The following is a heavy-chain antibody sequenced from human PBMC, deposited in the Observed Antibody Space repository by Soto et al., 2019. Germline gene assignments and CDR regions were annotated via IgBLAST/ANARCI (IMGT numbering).Heavy chain of an antibody. CDR2: ISAYNGNT. J-gene: IGHJ6*02. CDR3: ARTYYDFWSGYGMDV. Sequence: GASVKVSCKASGFSFTSSGFNWVRQAPGQGLEWMGWISAYNGNTNYAQKLQGRVTMTTDTSTSTAYMELRSLRSDDTAVYYCARTYYDFWSGYGMDVWGQGTTVTVSS. CDR1: GFSFTSSG. D-gene: IGHD3-3*01. V-gene: IGHV1-18*04.